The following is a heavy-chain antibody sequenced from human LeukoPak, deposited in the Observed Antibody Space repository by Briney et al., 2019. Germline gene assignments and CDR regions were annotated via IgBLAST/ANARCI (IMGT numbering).Heavy chain of an antibody. CDR3: ARIMSTYYFDY. D-gene: IGHD2-8*01. CDR2: INHSGST. V-gene: IGHV4-34*01. CDR1: GGSFSGYY. Sequence: PETLSLTCAVYGGSFSGYYWSWIRQPPGKGLEWIGEINHSGSTNYNPSLKSRVTISVDTSKNQFSLKLSSVTAADTAVYYCARIMSTYYFDYWGQGTLVTVSS. J-gene: IGHJ4*02.